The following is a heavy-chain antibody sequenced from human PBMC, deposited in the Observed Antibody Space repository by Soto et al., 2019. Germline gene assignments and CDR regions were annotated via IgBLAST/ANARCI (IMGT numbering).Heavy chain of an antibody. CDR2: IKQDGSEK. CDR1: GFTFSSYW. J-gene: IGHJ6*02. CDR3: VRALYYDFWSGYWDYYYGMDV. V-gene: IGHV3-7*03. Sequence: LRLSCAASGFTFSSYWMSWVRQAPGKGLEWVANIKQDGSEKYYVDSVKGRFTISRDNAKNSLYLQMNSLRAEDTAVYYCVRALYYDFWSGYWDYYYGMDVWGQGTTVTVSS. D-gene: IGHD3-3*01.